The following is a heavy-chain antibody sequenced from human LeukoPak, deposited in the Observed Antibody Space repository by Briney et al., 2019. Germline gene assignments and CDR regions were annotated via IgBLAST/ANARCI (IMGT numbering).Heavy chain of an antibody. V-gene: IGHV3-7*01. CDR1: GFTFSNYW. CDR2: IKEDGSEK. Sequence: GGSLRLSCAVSGFTFSNYWMSWVRQAPGKGLEWVANIKEDGSEKYYVDSVKGRFTISRDNAKNSLFLQMNSLRAEDTAVYYCARDPIVAGNIWGQGTMVTVSS. D-gene: IGHD5-12*01. CDR3: ARDPIVAGNI. J-gene: IGHJ3*02.